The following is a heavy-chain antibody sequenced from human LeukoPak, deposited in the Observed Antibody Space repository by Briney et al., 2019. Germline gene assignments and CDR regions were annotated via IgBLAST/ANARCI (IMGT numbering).Heavy chain of an antibody. CDR2: IWYDGSNK. D-gene: IGHD3-22*01. CDR1: GFTFSSYG. Sequence: GGSLRLSCAASGFTFSSYGMHWVRQAPGKGLEWVAVIWYDGSNKYYADSVKGRFTISRDNSKNTLYLQMNSLRAEDTAVYYCARGVYYYDSSGYARFDYWGQGTLVTVSS. V-gene: IGHV3-33*01. CDR3: ARGVYYYDSSGYARFDY. J-gene: IGHJ4*02.